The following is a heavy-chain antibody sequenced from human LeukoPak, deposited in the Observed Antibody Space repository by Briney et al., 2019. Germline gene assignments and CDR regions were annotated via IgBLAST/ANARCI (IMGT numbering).Heavy chain of an antibody. D-gene: IGHD2-15*01. V-gene: IGHV1-69*13. CDR3: ARDRDCSGGSCYYGNDP. CDR2: IIPIFGTA. J-gene: IGHJ5*02. Sequence: SVKVSCEASGGTFSSYAISWVRQAPGQGLEWMGGIIPIFGTANYAQKFQGRVTITADESTSTAYMELSSLRSEDTAVYYCARDRDCSGGSCYYGNDPWGQGTLVTVSS. CDR1: GGTFSSYA.